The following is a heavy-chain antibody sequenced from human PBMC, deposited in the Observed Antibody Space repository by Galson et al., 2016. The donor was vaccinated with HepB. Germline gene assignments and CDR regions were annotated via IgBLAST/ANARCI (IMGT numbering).Heavy chain of an antibody. CDR1: GFTFSKYV. D-gene: IGHD2-2*01. V-gene: IGHV3-30*04. CDR2: ISYDGSNK. CDR3: SREAMPPVSGFDY. J-gene: IGHJ4*02. Sequence: SLRLSCAASGFTFSKYVMHWVRQVPGKGLEWVAVISYDGSNKYYVDSVKGRFTISRDNSKNTLYLQMNSLKAEDKAVYYCSREAMPPVSGFDYWGQGTLVTVSS.